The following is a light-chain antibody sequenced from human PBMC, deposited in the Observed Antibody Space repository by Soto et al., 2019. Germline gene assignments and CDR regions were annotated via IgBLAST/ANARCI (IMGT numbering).Light chain of an antibody. CDR2: EVN. J-gene: IGLJ2*01. Sequence: QSALTQPASVSGSPGQSITISCTGTSSDFGNYNLVSWYQQHPGKVPKLILFEVNKRPSGVSGRFSGSKSGNTASLTISGLQAEDEADYYCATWDSSLTGEVFGGGTKLTVL. V-gene: IGLV2-23*02. CDR1: SSDFGNYNL. CDR3: ATWDSSLTGEV.